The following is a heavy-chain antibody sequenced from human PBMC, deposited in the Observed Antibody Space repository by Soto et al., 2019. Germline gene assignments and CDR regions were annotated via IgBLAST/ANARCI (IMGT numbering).Heavy chain of an antibody. CDR3: TRSRQVGPSTFFAS. Sequence: ASVKVSCKASGYTFSDYYMHWVRQAPGQGLEWMGIINPSGDSTTYAQKFQGRVTMTRDTSTSTLYLEVSSLRSEDTAVYFCTRSRQVGPSTFFASWGQGALVTVSS. CDR2: INPSGDST. CDR1: GYTFSDYY. D-gene: IGHD1-26*01. V-gene: IGHV1-46*01. J-gene: IGHJ4*02.